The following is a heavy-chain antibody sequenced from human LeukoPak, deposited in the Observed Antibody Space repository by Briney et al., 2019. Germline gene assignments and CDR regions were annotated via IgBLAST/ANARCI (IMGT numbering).Heavy chain of an antibody. D-gene: IGHD3-22*01. CDR2: ISYDGSNK. CDR1: GFTFRSYA. Sequence: GGSLRLSCAASGFTFRSYAMHWVRQAPGKGLEWVAIISYDGSNKYYADSVKGRFTISRDNSKNTLYLQMNSLRAEDTAVYYCARDKTVTYYYDSSGYPYYMDVWGKGTTVTVSS. J-gene: IGHJ6*03. CDR3: ARDKTVTYYYDSSGYPYYMDV. V-gene: IGHV3-30-3*01.